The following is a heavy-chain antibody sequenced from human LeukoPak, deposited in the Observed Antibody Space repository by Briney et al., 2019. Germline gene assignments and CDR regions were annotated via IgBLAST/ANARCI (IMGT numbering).Heavy chain of an antibody. J-gene: IGHJ6*03. D-gene: IGHD2-21*02. CDR2: INHSGST. V-gene: IGHV4-34*01. Sequence: SETLSLTCAVYGGSFRGYYWSWIRQSSGKGLEWIGEINHSGSTNYNPSLKSRVTISGDMSKNQFSLKLSSVTAADTAVYYCASRLSYHYMDVWGQGTTVTVSS. CDR3: ASRLSYHYMDV. CDR1: GGSFRGYY.